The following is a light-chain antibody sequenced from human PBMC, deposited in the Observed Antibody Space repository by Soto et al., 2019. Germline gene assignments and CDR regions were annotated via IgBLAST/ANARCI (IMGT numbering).Light chain of an antibody. Sequence: EIVMTQSPAALSVSPGDRATLSCRASRSVSTNVAWYQQKPGQAPRLLIHGAPIRATGIPARFSGSGSGTEFTFTITSLQSEDFALYYCQQYDSWPPRWAFGQGTKVDIK. V-gene: IGKV3-15*01. J-gene: IGKJ1*01. CDR2: GAP. CDR1: RSVSTN. CDR3: QQYDSWPPRWA.